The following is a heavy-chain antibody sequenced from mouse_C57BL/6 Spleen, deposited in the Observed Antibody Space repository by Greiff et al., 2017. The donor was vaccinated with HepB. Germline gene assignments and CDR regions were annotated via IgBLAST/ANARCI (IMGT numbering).Heavy chain of an antibody. D-gene: IGHD1-1*02. CDR1: GYSITSDY. Sequence: VQLKQSGPGLAKPSQTLSLTCSVTGYSITSDYWNWIRKFPGNKLEYMGYISYSGSTYYNPSLKSLNSITRDTSKNQYYLQLTSVTTDDTATYYCARTGTDYFDYWGQGTTLTVSS. V-gene: IGHV3-8*01. CDR2: ISYSGST. J-gene: IGHJ2*01. CDR3: ARTGTDYFDY.